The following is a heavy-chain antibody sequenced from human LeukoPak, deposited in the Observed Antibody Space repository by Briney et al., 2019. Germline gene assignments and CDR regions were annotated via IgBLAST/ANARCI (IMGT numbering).Heavy chain of an antibody. J-gene: IGHJ6*02. D-gene: IGHD3-16*01. V-gene: IGHV4-59*01. CDR1: GGSISSYY. CDR2: IYYSGST. CDR3: ASTSYYYYYGMDV. Sequence: PSETLSLTCTVSGGSISSYYWSWIRQPPGKGLEWIEYIYYSGSTNYNPSLKSRVTISVDTSKNQFSLKLSSVTAADTAVYYCASTSYYYYYGMDVWGQGTTVTVSS.